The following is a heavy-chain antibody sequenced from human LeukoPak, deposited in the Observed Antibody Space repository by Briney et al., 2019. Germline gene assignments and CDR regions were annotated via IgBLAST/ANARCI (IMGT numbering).Heavy chain of an antibody. CDR2: INTNTGNP. D-gene: IGHD3-10*01. J-gene: IGHJ6*02. V-gene: IGHV7-4-1*02. CDR3: ARLKTFGELSMFYYGMDV. CDR1: GYTFTSYA. Sequence: ASVKVSCKASGYTFTSYAMNWVRQAPGQGLEWMGWINTNTGNPTYAQGFTGRFVFSLDTSVSTAYLQISSLKAEDTAVYYCARLKTFGELSMFYYGMDVWGQGTTVTVSS.